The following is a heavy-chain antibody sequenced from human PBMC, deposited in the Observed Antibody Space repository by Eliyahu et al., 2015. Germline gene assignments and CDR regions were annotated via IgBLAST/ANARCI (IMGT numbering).Heavy chain of an antibody. CDR1: XYTFTKYA. CDR2: IKTNTGNP. CDR3: ARNRHEYGGYDYSF. J-gene: IGHJ4*02. V-gene: IGHV7-4-1*02. D-gene: IGHD5-12*01. Sequence: QVQLVQSGSGLKKPGAXVKVSCQASXYTFTKYAISWVRQAPGQGLEWLGWIKTNTGNPTYAPGFTGRFVFSLDTPVTTAYLQISSLKAEDTAVYYCARNRHEYGGYDYSFWGQGTLVTVSS.